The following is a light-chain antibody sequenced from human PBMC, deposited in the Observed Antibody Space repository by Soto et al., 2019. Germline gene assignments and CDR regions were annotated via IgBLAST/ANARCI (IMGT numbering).Light chain of an antibody. CDR2: EAS. CDR1: QSIRSY. V-gene: IGKV1-39*01. Sequence: DIQLTQSPSSLSASVGDRVTLTCRASQSIRSYLNWYQQKPEKAPELLIYEASSLQSGVPSRFSGSGSGTDFTLTISSLQPEDFATYYCQQSYTTPFTFGPGTKVDIK. J-gene: IGKJ3*01. CDR3: QQSYTTPFT.